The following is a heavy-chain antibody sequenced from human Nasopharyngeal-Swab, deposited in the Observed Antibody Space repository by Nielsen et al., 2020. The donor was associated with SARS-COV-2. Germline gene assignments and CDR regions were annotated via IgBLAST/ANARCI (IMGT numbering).Heavy chain of an antibody. CDR3: ARVQADYLSKGSFDH. J-gene: IGHJ4*02. D-gene: IGHD2/OR15-2a*01. V-gene: IGHV3-30*04. Sequence: GESLKISCAASGFTFYSYAMHWVRQAPGKELEWVALISYDGTDKYYADSVKGRFTISRDNSKNTLYLQMNSLRPEDTAMYYCARVQADYLSKGSFDHWGQGTLVTVSS. CDR2: ISYDGTDK. CDR1: GFTFYSYA.